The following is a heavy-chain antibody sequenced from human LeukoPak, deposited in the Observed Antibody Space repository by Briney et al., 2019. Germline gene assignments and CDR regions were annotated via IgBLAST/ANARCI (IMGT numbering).Heavy chain of an antibody. Sequence: SGKSLRLSCVASGFTFSSSWMSWVRQGPGKGLEWVASINQDEIHYVDAVRGRFTISRDNAKNSLYLQMNSLRAEDTAVYYCAREGPIRRYGYFDYWGQGTLVTVSS. D-gene: IGHD3-9*01. CDR1: GFTFSSSW. V-gene: IGHV3-7*01. CDR3: AREGPIRRYGYFDY. J-gene: IGHJ4*02. CDR2: INQDEI.